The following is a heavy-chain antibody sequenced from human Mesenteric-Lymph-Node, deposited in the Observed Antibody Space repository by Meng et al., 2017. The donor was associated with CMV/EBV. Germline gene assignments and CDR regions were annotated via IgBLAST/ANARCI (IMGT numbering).Heavy chain of an antibody. D-gene: IGHD3-22*01. CDR3: AGLSCEDCYYRPDHGLDV. CDR1: GDSLNSKA. V-gene: IGHV1-69*04. J-gene: IGHJ6*02. CDR2: IIPVLGTA. Sequence: SVKVSCKASGDSLNSKALTWLRLAPGQGLEWLGNIIPVLGTATYPQKFQDRVTISADTSSNTVYVEVSSLRSDDTAVYYCAGLSCEDCYYRPDHGLDVWGQGTTVTVSS.